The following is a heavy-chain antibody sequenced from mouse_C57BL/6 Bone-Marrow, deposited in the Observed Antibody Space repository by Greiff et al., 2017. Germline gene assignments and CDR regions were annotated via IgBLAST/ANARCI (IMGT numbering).Heavy chain of an antibody. CDR1: GFTFSDYY. CDR2: ISNGGGST. D-gene: IGHD2-2*01. J-gene: IGHJ4*01. Sequence: EVQLVESGGGLVQPGGSLKLSCAASGFTFSDYYMYWVRQTPEKRLEWVAYISNGGGSTYYPDTVKGRFTISRDNAKNTLYLQMSRLKSEDTAMYYCAREGVWLRPYYYAMDYWGQGTSVTVSS. CDR3: AREGVWLRPYYYAMDY. V-gene: IGHV5-12*01.